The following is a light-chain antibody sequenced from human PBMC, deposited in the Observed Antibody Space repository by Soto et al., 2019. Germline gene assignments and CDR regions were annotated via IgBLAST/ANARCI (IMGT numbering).Light chain of an antibody. J-gene: IGKJ4*01. CDR3: QQYGSSPKLT. V-gene: IGKV3-20*01. Sequence: IVLTQSPGTLSLSPGERATLSCRASQSVSSTSLAWYQQKPGQAPRLLIYGASTRATGIPDRFSGSGSGTDFTLTISRLEPEDFAVYYCQQYGSSPKLTFGGGTKVDIK. CDR2: GAS. CDR1: QSVSSTS.